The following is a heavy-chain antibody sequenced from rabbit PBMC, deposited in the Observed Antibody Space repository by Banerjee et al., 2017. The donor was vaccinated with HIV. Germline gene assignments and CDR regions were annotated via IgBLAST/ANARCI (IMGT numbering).Heavy chain of an antibody. Sequence: QQQLEESGGGLVKPGGTPTLTCTTSGIDFSSYYYMCWVRQAPGKGLEWIGCIYTSSSGSTWLASWAKGRFTISKTSSTTVTLQRTSLTAADTATYFCSKTAGAWDGANLWGQGTLVTVS. CDR3: SKTAGAWDGANL. CDR2: IYTSSSGST. CDR1: GIDFSSYYY. V-gene: IGHV1S45*01. D-gene: IGHD4-2*01. J-gene: IGHJ4*01.